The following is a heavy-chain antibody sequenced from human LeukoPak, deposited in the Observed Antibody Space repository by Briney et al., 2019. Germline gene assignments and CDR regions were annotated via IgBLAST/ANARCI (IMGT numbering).Heavy chain of an antibody. CDR3: ARGGGLEMAIKRIPYYFDY. CDR2: INHSGST. V-gene: IGHV4-34*01. CDR1: GGSFSGYY. D-gene: IGHD5-24*01. J-gene: IGHJ4*02. Sequence: PSETLSLTCAVYGGSFSGYYWSWIRQPPGKGLEWIEEINHSGSTNYNPSLKSRVTISVDTSKNQFSLKLSSVTAADTAVYYCARGGGLEMAIKRIPYYFDYWGQGTLVTVSS.